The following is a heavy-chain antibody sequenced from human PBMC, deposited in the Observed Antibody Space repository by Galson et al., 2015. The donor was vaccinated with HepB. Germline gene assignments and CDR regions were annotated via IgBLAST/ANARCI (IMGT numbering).Heavy chain of an antibody. Sequence: SLRLSCAASGFAFDSHAMSWVRQAPGRGLEWISGITGEGDSTFYADSVKGRFTVSKDNSNNMLYLQMNSLRAEDAGLYFCAKGYGLFDSWGQGILVTVSS. J-gene: IGHJ5*01. CDR1: GFAFDSHA. CDR3: AKGYGLFDS. D-gene: IGHD5-18*01. CDR2: ITGEGDST. V-gene: IGHV3-23*01.